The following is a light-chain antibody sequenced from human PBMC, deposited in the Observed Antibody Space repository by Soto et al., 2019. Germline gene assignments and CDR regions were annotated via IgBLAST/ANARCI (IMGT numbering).Light chain of an antibody. CDR1: QPVSSN. J-gene: IGKJ2*01. CDR3: PQYNNWPYT. V-gene: IGKV3-15*01. Sequence: EIVMKQSPATLSVSPGDTATLSCRASQPVSSNFAWYRHKPGQAPTLLIYDSSTSATGVPARFSGSGSATEFTLTIGSLQSEDLSVYYCPQYNNWPYTFGQGTKLEIK. CDR2: DSS.